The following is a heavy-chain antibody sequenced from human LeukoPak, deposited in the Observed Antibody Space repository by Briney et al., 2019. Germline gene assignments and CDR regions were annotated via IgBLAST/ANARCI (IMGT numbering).Heavy chain of an antibody. CDR2: IYDSGST. J-gene: IGHJ5*02. V-gene: IGHV4-59*01. CDR1: GGSISTYY. Sequence: SETLSLTCTVSGGSISTYYWSWIRQPPGKGLEWIGYIYDSGSTNYNPSLKSRVTISVDTSKNQFSLTLSSVTAADTAVYYCARAQMTRNQNWFAPWGQGTLVTVSS. CDR3: ARAQMTRNQNWFAP. D-gene: IGHD1-14*01.